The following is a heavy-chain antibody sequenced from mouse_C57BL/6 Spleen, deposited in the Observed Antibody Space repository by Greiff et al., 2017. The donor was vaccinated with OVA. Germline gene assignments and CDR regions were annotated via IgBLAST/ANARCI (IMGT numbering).Heavy chain of an antibody. CDR2: IDPSDSYT. CDR1: GYTFTSYW. Sequence: VQLQQPGAELVKPGASVKLSCKASGYTFTSYWMQWVKQRPGQGLEWIGEIDPSDSYTNYNQKFKGKATLTVDTSSSTAYMQLSSLTSEDSAVYYCARVTTVVGAYYAMDYWGQGTSVTVSS. J-gene: IGHJ4*01. CDR3: ARVTTVVGAYYAMDY. D-gene: IGHD1-1*01. V-gene: IGHV1-50*01.